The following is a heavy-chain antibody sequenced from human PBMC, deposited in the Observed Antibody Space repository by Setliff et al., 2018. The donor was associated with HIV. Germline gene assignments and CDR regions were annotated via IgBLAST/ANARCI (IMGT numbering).Heavy chain of an antibody. V-gene: IGHV4-4*08. D-gene: IGHD4-17*01. CDR2: IYTSGDT. CDR1: GGSISSYY. CDR3: ARGGCTGVTTHFQH. J-gene: IGHJ1*01. Sequence: KPSETLSLTCTVSGGSISSYYWSWIRQPPGKGLEWIGYIYTSGDTNYNPSLKSRVTISADMSKNQFSLKLSSVTAADTAVYYCARGGCTGVTTHFQHWGRGTLVTVSS.